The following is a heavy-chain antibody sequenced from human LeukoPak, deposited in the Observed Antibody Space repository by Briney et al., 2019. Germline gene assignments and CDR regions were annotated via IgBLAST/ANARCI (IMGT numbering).Heavy chain of an antibody. J-gene: IGHJ4*02. CDR2: ISAYNGNT. Sequence: ASVKVSCKASGYTFTSYGISWVRQAPGQGLEWMGWISAYNGNTNYAQKLQGRVTMTTDTSTSTAYMILRSLRSDDTAVYYCARDQKDYYDTSGYSFDYWGQGTLVTVSS. CDR3: ARDQKDYYDTSGYSFDY. D-gene: IGHD3-22*01. CDR1: GYTFTSYG. V-gene: IGHV1-18*01.